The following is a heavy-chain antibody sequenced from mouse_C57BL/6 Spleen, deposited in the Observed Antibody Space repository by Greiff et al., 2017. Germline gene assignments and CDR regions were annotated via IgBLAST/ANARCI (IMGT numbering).Heavy chain of an antibody. CDR1: GYTFTSYW. Sequence: QVQLQQPGAELVKPGASVKMSCKASGYTFTSYWITWVKQRPGQGLEWIGDIYPGSGSTNYNEKFKSKVTLTVDTSSSTAYMQLSSLTSEDSAVYYCARGDSSGYDAMDYWGQGTSVTVSS. V-gene: IGHV1-55*01. J-gene: IGHJ4*01. D-gene: IGHD3-2*02. CDR2: IYPGSGST. CDR3: ARGDSSGYDAMDY.